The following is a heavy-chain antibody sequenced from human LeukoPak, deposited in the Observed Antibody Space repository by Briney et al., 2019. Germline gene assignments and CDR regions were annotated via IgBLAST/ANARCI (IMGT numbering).Heavy chain of an antibody. V-gene: IGHV3-74*01. CDR2: INGDGSTT. CDR3: ARWGGRPRHFDY. J-gene: IGHJ4*02. CDR1: GFTFSGYW. D-gene: IGHD2-15*01. Sequence: PGGSLRLSCAASGFTFSGYWMHWVRQAPGKGLVWVSRINGDGSTTTYADSVRGRFTISRDNAKNSLYLQMNSLRAEDTAVYYCARWGGRPRHFDYWGQGTLVTVSS.